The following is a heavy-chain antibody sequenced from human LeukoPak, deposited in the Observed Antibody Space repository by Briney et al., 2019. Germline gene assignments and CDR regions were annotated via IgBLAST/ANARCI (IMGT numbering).Heavy chain of an antibody. CDR3: ARGAGGDWFPNVY. D-gene: IGHD3/OR15-3a*01. V-gene: IGHV1-2*02. CDR1: VYTFTGYY. J-gene: IGHJ4*02. CDR2: INPNSGGT. Sequence: ASVKVTCKASVYTFTGYYMHWVRQAPGQGREWMGWINPNSGGTNYAQKFQGRVTMTRDTSISTAYMELSRLRSDDTAVYFCARGAGGDWFPNVYWCQGTLVTVSS.